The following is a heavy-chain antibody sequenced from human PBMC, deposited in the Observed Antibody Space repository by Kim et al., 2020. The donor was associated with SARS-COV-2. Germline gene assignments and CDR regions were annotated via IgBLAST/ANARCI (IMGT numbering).Heavy chain of an antibody. V-gene: IGHV4-39*01. J-gene: IGHJ3*02. CDR1: GGSISSSSYY. D-gene: IGHD2-15*01. Sequence: SETLSLTCTVSGGSISSSSYYWGWIRQPPGKGLEWIGSIYYSGSTYYNPSLKSRVTISVDTSKNQFSLKLSSVTAADTAVYYCARGGVGDAFDIWGQGTMVTVSS. CDR3: ARGGVGDAFDI. CDR2: IYYSGST.